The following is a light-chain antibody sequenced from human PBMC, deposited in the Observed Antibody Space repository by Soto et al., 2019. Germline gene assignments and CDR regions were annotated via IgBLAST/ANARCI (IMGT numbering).Light chain of an antibody. CDR1: GSDIGGYDY. CDR3: SSFTTSRFYV. J-gene: IGLJ1*01. Sequence: QSVLTQPASVSGSPGQSITIACTGSGSDIGGYDYVSWYQQHPGRAPKLVIYEVIKRPLGISDRFSGSKSGNTASLTISGLQAEDEADYFCSSFTTSRFYVFGPGTKVTVL. V-gene: IGLV2-14*01. CDR2: EVI.